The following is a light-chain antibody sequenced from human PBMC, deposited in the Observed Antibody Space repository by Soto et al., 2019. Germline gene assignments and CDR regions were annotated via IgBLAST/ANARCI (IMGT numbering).Light chain of an antibody. CDR3: QQYNSYPYT. Sequence: DIQMTQSPSPLSASVGDRVTSTCRASQSISSWLDWYQQKPGKAPKLLIYDASSLESGVPSRFSGSGSGTEFTLTISSLQPDDFATYYCQQYNSYPYTFGQGTRLEIK. J-gene: IGKJ5*01. CDR2: DAS. CDR1: QSISSW. V-gene: IGKV1-5*01.